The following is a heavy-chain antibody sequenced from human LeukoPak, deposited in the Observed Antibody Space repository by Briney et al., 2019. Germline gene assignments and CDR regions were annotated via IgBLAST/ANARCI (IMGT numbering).Heavy chain of an antibody. Sequence: AGGSLRLSCAASGFTFSSYAMHWVRQAPGKGLEWVAVISYDGNNKYYADSVKGRFTISRDNSKNTLYLQMNSLRAEDTAVYYCARSPYNWNYHFDYWGQGTLVTVSS. V-gene: IGHV3-30-3*01. CDR1: GFTFSSYA. J-gene: IGHJ4*02. D-gene: IGHD1-7*01. CDR2: ISYDGNNK. CDR3: ARSPYNWNYHFDY.